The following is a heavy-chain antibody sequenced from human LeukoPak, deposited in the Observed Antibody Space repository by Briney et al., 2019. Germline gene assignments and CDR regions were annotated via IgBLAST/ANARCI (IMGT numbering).Heavy chain of an antibody. J-gene: IGHJ3*02. Sequence: KPSETLSLTCAVYGGSFSGYYWSWIRQPPGKGLEWIGEINHSGSTNYNPSLKSRVTISVDTSKNQFSLKLSSVTAADTAVYYCARVSSSWYDRAFDIWGQGTMVTVSS. CDR1: GGSFSGYY. CDR2: INHSGST. V-gene: IGHV4-34*01. CDR3: ARVSSSWYDRAFDI. D-gene: IGHD6-13*01.